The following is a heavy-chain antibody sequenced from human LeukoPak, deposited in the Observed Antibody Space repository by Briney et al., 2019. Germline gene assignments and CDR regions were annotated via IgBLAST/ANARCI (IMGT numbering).Heavy chain of an antibody. D-gene: IGHD5-24*01. CDR3: AIKMAPYLVDY. CDR1: GGSFSGYY. V-gene: IGHV4-34*01. Sequence: SETLSLTCAVYGGSFSGYYWSRIREPPGKGLEWIGEINHSGSTNYNPSLKSRVTISVDTSKNQFSLKLSSVTAADTAVYYCAIKMAPYLVDYWGQGTLVTVSS. CDR2: INHSGST. J-gene: IGHJ4*02.